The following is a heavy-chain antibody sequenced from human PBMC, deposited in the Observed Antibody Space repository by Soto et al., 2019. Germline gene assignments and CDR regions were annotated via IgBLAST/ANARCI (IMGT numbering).Heavy chain of an antibody. CDR3: ACSWSAVHASSRNYA. J-gene: IGHJ4*01. Sequence: SVKVSCKASGGTFSSYAISWVRQAPGQGLEWMGGIIPIFGTANYAQKFQGRVTITADESTSTAYMELSSLRSEDTAVYYCACSWSAVHASSRNYARGQRSPVPVSS. V-gene: IGHV1-69*13. CDR2: IIPIFGTA. CDR1: GGTFSSYA. D-gene: IGHD1-7*01.